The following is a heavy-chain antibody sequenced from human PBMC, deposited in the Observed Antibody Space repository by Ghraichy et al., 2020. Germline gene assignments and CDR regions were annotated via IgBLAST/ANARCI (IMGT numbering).Heavy chain of an antibody. CDR2: INPNSGGT. Sequence: ASVKVSCKASGYTFTGYYMHWVRQAPGQGLEWMGWINPNSGGTNYAQKFQGRVTMTRDTSISTAYMELSRLRSDDTAVYYCASQAPSYSGSYHFDYWGQGTLVTVSS. D-gene: IGHD1-26*01. V-gene: IGHV1-2*02. J-gene: IGHJ4*02. CDR3: ASQAPSYSGSYHFDY. CDR1: GYTFTGYY.